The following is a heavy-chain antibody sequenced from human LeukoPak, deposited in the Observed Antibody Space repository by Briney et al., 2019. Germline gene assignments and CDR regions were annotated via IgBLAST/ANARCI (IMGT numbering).Heavy chain of an antibody. CDR1: GGSISSSSYY. CDR2: IYYSGST. Sequence: PSETLSLTCTVSGGSISSSSYYWGWIRQPPGKGLEWIGSIYYSGSTYYNPSLKSRVIISVDTSKNQFSLKLSSVTAADTAVYYCARDGKVIVTMVRGEESDTTNPLNYYYYYYMDVWGKGTTVTVSS. V-gene: IGHV4-39*07. J-gene: IGHJ6*03. CDR3: ARDGKVIVTMVRGEESDTTNPLNYYYYYYMDV. D-gene: IGHD3-10*01.